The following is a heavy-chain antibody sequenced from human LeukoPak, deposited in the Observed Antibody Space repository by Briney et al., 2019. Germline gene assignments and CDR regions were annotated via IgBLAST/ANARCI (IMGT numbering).Heavy chain of an antibody. Sequence: PGGSLRLSCAASGFTFSSYAMSWVRQAPGKGLEWVSAISGSGGSTYYADSVKGRFTISRDNSKNTLYLQMNSLRAEDTAVYYCVKDDSRGSYYDFWSGYYTWFDPWGQGTLVTVSS. CDR1: GFTFSSYA. J-gene: IGHJ5*02. CDR3: VKDDSRGSYYDFWSGYYTWFDP. D-gene: IGHD3-3*01. CDR2: ISGSGGST. V-gene: IGHV3-23*01.